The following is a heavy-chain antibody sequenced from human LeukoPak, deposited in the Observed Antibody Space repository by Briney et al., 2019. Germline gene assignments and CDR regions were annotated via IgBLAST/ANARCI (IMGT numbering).Heavy chain of an antibody. CDR1: GFTFTSDD. CDR2: MNPNTGDT. J-gene: IGHJ5*02. Sequence: ASVKVSCKASGFTFTSDDINWVRQASGQGLEWMGWMNPNTGDTGYAQRFQGRVTMTRDTSISTAYMELRGLRSEDTAIYYCVRDGEGVAISVNYWFDPWGQGTLVTVSS. V-gene: IGHV1-8*01. CDR3: VRDGEGVAISVNYWFDP. D-gene: IGHD3-10*01.